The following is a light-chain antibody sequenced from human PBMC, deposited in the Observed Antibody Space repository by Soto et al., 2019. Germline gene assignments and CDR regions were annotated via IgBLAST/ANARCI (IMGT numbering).Light chain of an antibody. V-gene: IGLV1-40*01. J-gene: IGLJ1*01. Sequence: QSVLTQPPSVSGAPGQRVTISCTGSSSNIGAGYDVHWYQQLPGTAPKLLIYGNSNRPSGVPDRFSGYKSGTSASLAITGLQAEDEADYYSQSYDSSLNYVFGTGIKLTVL. CDR3: QSYDSSLNYV. CDR1: SSNIGAGYD. CDR2: GNS.